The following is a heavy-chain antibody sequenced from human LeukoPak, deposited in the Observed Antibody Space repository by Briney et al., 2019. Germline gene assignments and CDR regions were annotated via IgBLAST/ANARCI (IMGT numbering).Heavy chain of an antibody. Sequence: PGGSLRLSCAASGFTFDEYAMHWVRQPPGKGLEWVSGIRWNSYDIGYADSVKGRFTISRDNAKNSLYLQMNSLRAEGMALYYCGKGVGTSYHYHMDVWGKGTTVIVSS. J-gene: IGHJ6*03. CDR2: IRWNSYDI. CDR1: GFTFDEYA. V-gene: IGHV3-9*03. CDR3: GKGVGTSYHYHMDV. D-gene: IGHD1-26*01.